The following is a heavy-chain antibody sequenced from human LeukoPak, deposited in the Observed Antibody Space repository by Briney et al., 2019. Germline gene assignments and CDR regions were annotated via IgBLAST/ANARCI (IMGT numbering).Heavy chain of an antibody. D-gene: IGHD4-17*01. Sequence: GDSVKVSCKASGDTFTNYAFNWVRQAPGQGLEWMGWISGYNGNTNYAQKFQGRVTMTTDTSTSTAYMELRSLRSDDTAVYYCAKDGPSYGMDVWGQGTTVTVS. V-gene: IGHV1-18*01. CDR2: ISGYNGNT. CDR3: AKDGPSYGMDV. CDR1: GDTFTNYA. J-gene: IGHJ6*02.